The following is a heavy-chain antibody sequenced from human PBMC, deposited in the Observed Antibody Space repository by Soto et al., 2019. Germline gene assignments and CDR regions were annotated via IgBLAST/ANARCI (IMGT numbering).Heavy chain of an antibody. CDR1: GDPISSGGYF. Sequence: QVQLQESGPGLVQPSQTLSLTCTVSGDPISSGGYFWTWIRQHPGKGLEWIGNTYYTGTTYYNPSLKSRVSISVDTSKNQSSLKLTSVTAADTAIYYCARDRVRRDNKPYGMDVWGQGTTVTVSS. D-gene: IGHD2-21*01. CDR2: TYYTGTT. CDR3: ARDRVRRDNKPYGMDV. V-gene: IGHV4-31*03. J-gene: IGHJ6*02.